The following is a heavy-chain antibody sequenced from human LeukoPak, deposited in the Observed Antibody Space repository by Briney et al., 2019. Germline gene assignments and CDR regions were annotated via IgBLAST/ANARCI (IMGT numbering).Heavy chain of an antibody. D-gene: IGHD3-10*01. CDR3: ASNYYGSGSLDY. CDR2: IYYSGST. J-gene: IGHJ4*02. Sequence: SETLSLTCTVSGGSISSSSYYWGWIRQPPGKGLERIGRIYYSGSTYYNPSLKSRVTISVDTSKNQFSLKLSSVTAADTAVYYCASNYYGSGSLDYWGQGNLVTVSS. V-gene: IGHV4-39*01. CDR1: GGSISSSSYY.